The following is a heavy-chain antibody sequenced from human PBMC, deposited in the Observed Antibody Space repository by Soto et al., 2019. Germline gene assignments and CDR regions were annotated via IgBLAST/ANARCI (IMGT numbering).Heavy chain of an antibody. Sequence: WGSLRLSCAASGFTFSSSWIHCVRQSPFKGLVWVSRIHSDGSGATYGDSVKGRFTISRDNAKNTLYLQMNSLRAEDTAVYYCARNYYGSGNYYGFFDSWGQGILVTVSS. V-gene: IGHV3-74*01. CDR1: GFTFSSSW. CDR3: ARNYYGSGNYYGFFDS. J-gene: IGHJ4*02. CDR2: IHSDGSGA. D-gene: IGHD3-10*01.